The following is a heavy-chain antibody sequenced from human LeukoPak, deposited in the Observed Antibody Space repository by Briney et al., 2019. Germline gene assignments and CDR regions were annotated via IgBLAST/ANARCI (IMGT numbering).Heavy chain of an antibody. J-gene: IGHJ4*02. CDR1: GFTVSSNY. Sequence: GGSLRLSCAASGFTVSSNYMSWVRQAPGKGLEWVSVIYSGGSTYYADSVKGRFTISRDNSKNTLYLRMNSLRAEDTAVYYCARGIVGATTFYFDYWGQGTPVTVSS. CDR3: ARGIVGATTFYFDY. CDR2: IYSGGST. D-gene: IGHD1-26*01. V-gene: IGHV3-53*01.